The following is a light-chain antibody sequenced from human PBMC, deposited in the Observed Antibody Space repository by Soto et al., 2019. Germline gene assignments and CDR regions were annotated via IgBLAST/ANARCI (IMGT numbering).Light chain of an antibody. Sequence: QSALTQPPSASGSPGQSVTISCTGTSSDVGGYNYVSWYQQHPGKAPKLMIYEVSKRPSGVPDRFSGSKSGNTASLTVSGLPAEDEADYCGSSYAGSNHFVFGTGTKVTVL. CDR1: SSDVGGYNY. CDR3: SSYAGSNHFV. CDR2: EVS. V-gene: IGLV2-8*01. J-gene: IGLJ1*01.